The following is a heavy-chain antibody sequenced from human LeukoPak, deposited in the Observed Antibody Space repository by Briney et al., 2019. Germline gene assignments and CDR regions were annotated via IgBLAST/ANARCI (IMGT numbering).Heavy chain of an antibody. D-gene: IGHD2-21*02. Sequence: GGSLRLSCGTSGFTFNRFWMSWVRQAPGKGLEWVGNINEDGSKKNYVDSVKGRFSISRDNAKNSVYLQMNSLRDDDTAVYYCAKDIVGGGDGYWGQGTLVTVSS. J-gene: IGHJ4*02. CDR1: GFTFNRFW. V-gene: IGHV3-7*01. CDR2: INEDGSKK. CDR3: AKDIVGGGDGY.